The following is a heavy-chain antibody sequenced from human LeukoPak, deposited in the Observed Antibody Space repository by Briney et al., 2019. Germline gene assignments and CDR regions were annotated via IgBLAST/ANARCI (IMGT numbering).Heavy chain of an antibody. J-gene: IGHJ4*02. D-gene: IGHD4-23*01. CDR1: GFTFSSYA. CDR3: AKNTYGGIWGSIDY. Sequence: GGSLRLSCAASGFTFSSYAMSWVRQAPGKGLEWVSAISGSGGGTNYADSVKGRFTISRDNSKNTLYLQMNSLRAEDTAVYYCAKNTYGGIWGSIDYWGQGTLVTVSS. CDR2: ISGSGGGT. V-gene: IGHV3-23*01.